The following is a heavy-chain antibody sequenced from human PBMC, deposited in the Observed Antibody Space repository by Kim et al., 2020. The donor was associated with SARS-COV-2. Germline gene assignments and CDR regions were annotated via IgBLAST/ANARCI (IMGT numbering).Heavy chain of an antibody. CDR3: ARDRKIAVAGTGTYYYYYGMDV. Sequence: GGSLRLSCAASGFTFSSYGMHWVRQAPGKGLEWVAVIWYDGSNKYYADSVKGRFTISRDNSKNTLYLQMNSLRAEDTAVYYCARDRKIAVAGTGTYYYYYGMDVWGQGTTVTVSS. J-gene: IGHJ6*02. V-gene: IGHV3-33*01. CDR1: GFTFSSYG. D-gene: IGHD6-19*01. CDR2: IWYDGSNK.